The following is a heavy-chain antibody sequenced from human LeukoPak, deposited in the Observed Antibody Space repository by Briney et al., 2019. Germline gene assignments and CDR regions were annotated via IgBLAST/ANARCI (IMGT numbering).Heavy chain of an antibody. CDR2: IYYSGST. Sequence: SETLSLTCTVSGGSISSSSYYWGWIRQPPGKGLEWIGRIYYSGSTSYNPSLKSRVTISVDTYKNQFSLKLSSVTAADTAVYYCARHYCSSTSCYSGWFDPWGQGTLVTVSS. CDR1: GGSISSSSYY. D-gene: IGHD2-2*01. J-gene: IGHJ5*02. CDR3: ARHYCSSTSCYSGWFDP. V-gene: IGHV4-39*07.